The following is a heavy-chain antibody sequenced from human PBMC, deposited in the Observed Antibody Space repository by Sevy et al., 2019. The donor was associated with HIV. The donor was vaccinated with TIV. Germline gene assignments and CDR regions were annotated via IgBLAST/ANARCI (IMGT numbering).Heavy chain of an antibody. CDR1: GFTFSSYW. D-gene: IGHD6-13*01. V-gene: IGHV3-7*01. CDR2: IKQDGSEK. J-gene: IGHJ4*02. Sequence: GGSLRLSCAASGFTFSSYWMSWVRQAPGKGLEWVANIKQDGSEKYYVDSVKGRFTISRDNAKNSLYLQMNSLRAEDTAVYYCARDRRPYSSSLDYWGQGTPVTVSS. CDR3: ARDRRPYSSSLDY.